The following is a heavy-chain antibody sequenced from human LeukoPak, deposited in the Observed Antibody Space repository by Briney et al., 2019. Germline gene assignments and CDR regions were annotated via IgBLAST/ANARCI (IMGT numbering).Heavy chain of an antibody. V-gene: IGHV4-34*04. CDR3: AGLSA. CDR2: INHSGST. J-gene: IGHJ5*02. CDR1: GGSFSSYY. Sequence: SETLSVTCAVYGGSFSSYYWNWIRQPPGKGLEWIGVINHSGSTNNNPHIKCGGAITIGATKTQLSQKLRTMTAADPAVWYWAGLSAWGQGTLVTVSS.